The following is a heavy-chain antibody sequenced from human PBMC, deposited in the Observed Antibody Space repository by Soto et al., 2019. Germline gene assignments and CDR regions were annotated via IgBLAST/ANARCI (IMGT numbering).Heavy chain of an antibody. Sequence: PENLCLTCAVYGGSFSGYYWRWSRQPPGKGLEWIGEINHSGSTNYNPSLKSRVTISVDTSKNQFSLKLSSVTAADTAVYYCAREFYWPLARHLWFDPWGQGTLVT. V-gene: IGHV4-34*01. CDR1: GGSFSGYY. CDR3: AREFYWPLARHLWFDP. D-gene: IGHD2-15*01. CDR2: INHSGST. J-gene: IGHJ5*02.